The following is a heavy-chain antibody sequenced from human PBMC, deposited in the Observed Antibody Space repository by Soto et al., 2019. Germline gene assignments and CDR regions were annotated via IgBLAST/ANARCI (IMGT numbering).Heavy chain of an antibody. CDR3: ARDRWERSDRQTTYDGMYGRDV. CDR1: GGTFSSYA. D-gene: IGHD1-1*01. J-gene: IGHJ6*01. CDR2: IIPIFGTA. Sequence: SVKVSCKASGGTFSSYAISWVRQAPGQGLEWMGGIIPIFGTANYAQKFQGRVTITADKSTSTAYMELSSLRSEDTAVYYCARDRWERSDRQTTYDGMYGRDVWG. V-gene: IGHV1-69*06.